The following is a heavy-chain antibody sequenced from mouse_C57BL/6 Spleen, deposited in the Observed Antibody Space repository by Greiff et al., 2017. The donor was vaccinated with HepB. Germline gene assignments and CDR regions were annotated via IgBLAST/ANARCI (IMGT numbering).Heavy chain of an antibody. CDR2: IYPGDGDT. V-gene: IGHV1-80*01. CDR1: GYAFSSYW. D-gene: IGHD3-1*01. CDR3: ARGLYYAMDY. Sequence: QVHVKQSGAELVKPGASVKISCKASGYAFSSYWMNWVKQRPGKGLEWIGQIYPGDGDTNYNGKFKGKATLTADKSSSTAYMQLSSLTSEDSAVYFCARGLYYAMDYWGQGTSVTVSS. J-gene: IGHJ4*01.